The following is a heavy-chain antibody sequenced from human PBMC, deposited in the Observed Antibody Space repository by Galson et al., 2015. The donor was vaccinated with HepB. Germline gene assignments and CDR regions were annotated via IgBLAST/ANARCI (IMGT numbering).Heavy chain of an antibody. CDR3: ARHPSLPHYYYYGMDV. Sequence: SVKVSCKASGGTFSSYAISWVRQAPGQGLEWMGGIIPIFGTANYAQKFQGRVTITADESTSTAYMELSSLRSEDTAVYYCARHPSLPHYYYYGMDVWGQGTTVTVSS. CDR2: IIPIFGTA. V-gene: IGHV1-69*13. J-gene: IGHJ6*02. CDR1: GGTFSSYA.